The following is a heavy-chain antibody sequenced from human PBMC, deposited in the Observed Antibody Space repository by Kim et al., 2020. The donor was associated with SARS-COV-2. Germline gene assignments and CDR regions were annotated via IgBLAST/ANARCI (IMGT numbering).Heavy chain of an antibody. D-gene: IGHD7-27*01. CDR3: ARLPSTLGYRWYFDL. CDR2: IHYGGTT. Sequence: SETLSLTCTVSGDSITSGSYYWGWIRQPPGKGLEWIGSIHYGGTTYYNPSLKSRVTISVDTSVNQFSLTLRSLTAADTALYYCARLPSTLGYRWYFDLWG. CDR1: GDSITSGSYY. V-gene: IGHV4-39*01. J-gene: IGHJ2*01.